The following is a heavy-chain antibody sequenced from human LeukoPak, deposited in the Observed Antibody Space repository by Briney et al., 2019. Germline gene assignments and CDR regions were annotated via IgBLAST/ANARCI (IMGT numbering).Heavy chain of an antibody. CDR3: ARDRLQLERWFDP. CDR1: EGTFSSYA. J-gene: IGHJ5*02. V-gene: IGHV1-69*04. CDR2: IIPILGIA. Sequence: ASVKVSCKASEGTFSSYAISWVRQAPGQGLEWMGRIIPILGIANYAQKFQGRVTITADKSTSTAYMELSSLRSEDTAVYYCARDRLQLERWFDPWGQGTLVTVSS. D-gene: IGHD1-1*01.